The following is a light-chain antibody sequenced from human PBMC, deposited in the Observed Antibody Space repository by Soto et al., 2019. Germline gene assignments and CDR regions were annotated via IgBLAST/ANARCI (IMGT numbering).Light chain of an antibody. CDR1: QDISSY. Sequence: DIQLTQSPSFLSASVGDRVTITCRASQDISSYLAWYQQKPGKAPKLLIFSASTLQSGVPSRFSGSGSGTEFTLTISSLQPEDFATYYCQQLSSYPLTFGGGTKVDIK. V-gene: IGKV1-9*01. CDR3: QQLSSYPLT. J-gene: IGKJ4*01. CDR2: SAS.